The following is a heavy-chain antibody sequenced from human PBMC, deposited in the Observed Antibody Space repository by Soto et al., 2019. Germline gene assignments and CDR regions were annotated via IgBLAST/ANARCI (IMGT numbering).Heavy chain of an antibody. CDR2: ISGSGGST. CDR1: GFTFSSYA. Sequence: GGSLRLSCAASGFTFSSYAMSWVRQAPGKGLEWVSAISGSGGSTYHADSVKGRFTISRDNSKNTLYLQMKSLRAEDTAVYYCAKDQQIPCFGELFRWGQGTLVTVSS. J-gene: IGHJ4*02. CDR3: AKDQQIPCFGELFR. V-gene: IGHV3-23*01. D-gene: IGHD3-10*01.